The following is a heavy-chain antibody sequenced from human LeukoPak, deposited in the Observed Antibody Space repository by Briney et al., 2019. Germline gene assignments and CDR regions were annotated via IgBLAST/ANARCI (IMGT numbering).Heavy chain of an antibody. Sequence: SETLSLTCTVSGGSISSYYWSWIRQPPGKGLEWIGYIYYSGSTNYNPSLKSRVTMSVDTSKNQFSLKLSSVTAADTAVYYCARDEPDSSSWYGDAFDIWGQGTMVTVSS. V-gene: IGHV4-59*12. CDR2: IYYSGST. CDR1: GGSISSYY. CDR3: ARDEPDSSSWYGDAFDI. D-gene: IGHD6-13*01. J-gene: IGHJ3*02.